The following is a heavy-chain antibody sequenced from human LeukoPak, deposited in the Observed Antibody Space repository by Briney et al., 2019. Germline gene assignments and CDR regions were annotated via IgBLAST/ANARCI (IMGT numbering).Heavy chain of an antibody. CDR1: GFIFSSYT. CDR2: ITGTTSYI. CDR3: ARDPYSYGY. D-gene: IGHD5-18*01. J-gene: IGHJ4*02. Sequence: PGGSLRLSCAASGFIFSSYTMNWVRQAPGKGLEWVSSITGTTSYIYYADSVKGRFTISRDNAKNSLYLQMNSLRAEDTAVYYCARDPYSYGYWGQGTLVTVSS. V-gene: IGHV3-21*01.